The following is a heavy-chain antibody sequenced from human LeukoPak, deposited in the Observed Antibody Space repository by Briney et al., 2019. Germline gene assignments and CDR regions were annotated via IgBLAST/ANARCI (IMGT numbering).Heavy chain of an antibody. CDR3: VRKDGDY. V-gene: IGHV4-4*07. J-gene: IGHJ4*02. Sequence: SETLSLTCTVSGASITSFHWTWIRQPAGKGLEWIGLIYSSGSTIYNPSLQSRVAMSVDMTKNQLSLKLSSVTAADTAMYYCVRKDGDYWGQATLVTVSS. CDR1: GASITSFH. D-gene: IGHD6-6*01. CDR2: IYSSGST.